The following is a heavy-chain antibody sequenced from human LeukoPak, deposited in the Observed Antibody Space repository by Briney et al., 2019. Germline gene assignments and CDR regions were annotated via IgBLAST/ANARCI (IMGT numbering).Heavy chain of an antibody. V-gene: IGHV1-46*01. D-gene: IGHD3-10*01. Sequence: EASVKVSCKASGYTFTSYYMHWVRQAPGQGLEWMGIINPSGGSTSYAQKFQGRVTITADKSTSTAYMELSSLRSEDTAVYYCARDPLLGQDYWGQGTLVTVSS. J-gene: IGHJ4*02. CDR1: GYTFTSYY. CDR3: ARDPLLGQDY. CDR2: INPSGGST.